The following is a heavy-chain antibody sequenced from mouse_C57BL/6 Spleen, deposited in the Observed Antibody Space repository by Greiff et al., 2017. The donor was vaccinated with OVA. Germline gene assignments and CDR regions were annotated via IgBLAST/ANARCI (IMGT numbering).Heavy chain of an antibody. Sequence: QVTLKVSGPGILQSSQTLSLTCSFSGFSLSTSGMGVSWIRQPSGKGLEWLAHIYWDDDKRYNPSLKSRLTISKDTSRNQVLLKITSVDTADTATYYCARRGPYDYDGPLYAMDYWGQGTSVTVSS. V-gene: IGHV8-12*01. CDR1: GFSLSTSGMG. J-gene: IGHJ4*01. CDR3: ARRGPYDYDGPLYAMDY. D-gene: IGHD2-4*01. CDR2: IYWDDDK.